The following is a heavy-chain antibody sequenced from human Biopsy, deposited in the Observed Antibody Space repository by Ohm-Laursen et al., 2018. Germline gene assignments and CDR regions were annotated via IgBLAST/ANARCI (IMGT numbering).Heavy chain of an antibody. V-gene: IGHV3-9*01. CDR2: ISFNSGTI. D-gene: IGHD3-10*02. J-gene: IGHJ4*02. Sequence: SLRLSCTASGFIFDDYAMHWVRQAPGKGLEWVSTISFNSGTIAYADSVKGRFTISRDSAKNSVYLQMNSLRAEDTALYYCAKGVEMFGELSFDSWGQGTLVTVSP. CDR1: GFIFDDYA. CDR3: AKGVEMFGELSFDS.